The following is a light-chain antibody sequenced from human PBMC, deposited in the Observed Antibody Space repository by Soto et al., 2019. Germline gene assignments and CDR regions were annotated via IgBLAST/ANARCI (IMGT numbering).Light chain of an antibody. CDR1: SSDIGAYNH. CDR2: EVT. CDR3: TSSTSGSLYV. Sequence: QSALTQPASVSGSPGQSITISCTGTSSDIGAYNHVSWYQQYPGKAPTLMIYEVTNRPSGVSSRFSGSKSGNTASLTISGLQAEDEADYFCTSSTSGSLYVFGTGTKLTVL. V-gene: IGLV2-14*01. J-gene: IGLJ1*01.